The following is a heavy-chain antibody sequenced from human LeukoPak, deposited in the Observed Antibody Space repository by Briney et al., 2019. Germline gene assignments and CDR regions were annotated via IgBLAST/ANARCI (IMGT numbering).Heavy chain of an antibody. CDR2: ISGSGGST. V-gene: IGHV3-23*01. CDR1: GFTFSSYS. CDR3: AKLLGSWYYFDY. J-gene: IGHJ4*02. D-gene: IGHD6-13*01. Sequence: GGSLRLSCAASGFTFSSYSMSWVRQAPGKGLEWVSAISGSGGSTYYADSVKGRFAISRDNSKNTLYLQMNSLRAEDTAVYYCAKLLGSWYYFDYWGQGTLVTVSS.